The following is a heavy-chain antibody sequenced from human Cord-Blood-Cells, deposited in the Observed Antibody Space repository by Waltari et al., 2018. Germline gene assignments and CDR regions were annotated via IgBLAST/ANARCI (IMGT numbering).Heavy chain of an antibody. D-gene: IGHD6-13*01. CDR3: ATASGIAAAGVAFDY. V-gene: IGHV5-51*01. CDR2: IYPGDSDT. Sequence: EVQLVQSGAEVKKPGESLKISCKGSGYSFTSYWIGCVRQMPGKGLEWMGIIYPGDSDTRYSPSFQGQVTISADKSISTAYLQWSSLKASDTAMYYCATASGIAAAGVAFDYWGQGTLVTVSS. J-gene: IGHJ4*02. CDR1: GYSFTSYW.